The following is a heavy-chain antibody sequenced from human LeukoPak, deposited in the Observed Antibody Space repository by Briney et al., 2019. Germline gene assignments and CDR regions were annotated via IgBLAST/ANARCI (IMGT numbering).Heavy chain of an antibody. CDR1: GGSISGSSYY. J-gene: IGHJ4*02. CDR3: ARRLLRSMTNLDY. CDR2: INHSGST. Sequence: SETLSLTCTVSGGSISGSSYYWGWLRQPPGKGLEWIGEINHSGSTNYNPSLKSRVTISVDTSKNQFSLKLSSVTAADTAVYYCARRLLRSMTNLDYWGQGTLVTVSS. V-gene: IGHV4-39*07. D-gene: IGHD4-11*01.